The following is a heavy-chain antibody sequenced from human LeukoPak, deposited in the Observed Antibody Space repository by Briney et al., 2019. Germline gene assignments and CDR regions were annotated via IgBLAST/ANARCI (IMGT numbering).Heavy chain of an antibody. Sequence: SETLSLTCAVYGGSFNGYYWSWIRQPPGKGLEWIGEINHSGSTNYNPSLKSRVTISVDTSKNQFSLKLSSVTAADTAVYYCARGTPEYCSGGSCYYPPSFYYYMDVWGKGTTVTVSS. CDR3: ARGTPEYCSGGSCYYPPSFYYYMDV. V-gene: IGHV4-34*01. J-gene: IGHJ6*03. D-gene: IGHD2-15*01. CDR1: GGSFNGYY. CDR2: INHSGST.